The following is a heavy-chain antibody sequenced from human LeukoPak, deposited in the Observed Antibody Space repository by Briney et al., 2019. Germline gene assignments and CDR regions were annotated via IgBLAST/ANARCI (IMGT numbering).Heavy chain of an antibody. J-gene: IGHJ4*02. CDR2: IYHSEST. CDR1: GYSISSGYY. CDR3: ARNYGDSLDY. D-gene: IGHD4-17*01. Sequence: SETLSLSCAVSGYSISSGYYWGWIRQPPGKGLEWIGCIYHSESTYYNPSLRSRVTISVDTSKNQFSLKLTSVTAADTAVYYCARNYGDSLDYWGQGTLVTVSP. V-gene: IGHV4-38-2*01.